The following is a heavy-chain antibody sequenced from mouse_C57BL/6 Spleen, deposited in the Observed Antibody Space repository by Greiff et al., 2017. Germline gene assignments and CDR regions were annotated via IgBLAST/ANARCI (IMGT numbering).Heavy chain of an antibody. CDR2: ISYDGSN. J-gene: IGHJ1*03. CDR1: GYSITSGYY. CDR3: APVYSYWYFGV. V-gene: IGHV3-6*01. D-gene: IGHD2-1*01. Sequence: VQLQQSGPGLVKPSQSLSLTCSVTGYSITSGYYWNWIRQFPGNKLEWMGYISYDGSNNYNPSLKNRISITRDTSENQFFLKLNSVTTEDTATYCCAPVYSYWYFGVWGTGTTVTVSS.